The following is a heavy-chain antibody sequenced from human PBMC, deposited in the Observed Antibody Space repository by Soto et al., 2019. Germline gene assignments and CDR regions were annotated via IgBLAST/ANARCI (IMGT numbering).Heavy chain of an antibody. CDR2: ISSSGSTI. V-gene: IGHV3-11*01. CDR1: GFTFSDYY. Sequence: QVQLVESGGGLVKPGGSLRLSCAASGFTFSDYYMSWIRQAPGKGLEWVSYISSSGSTIYYADSVKGRFTISRDNAKNSPYLQRNGQSAEDAAVYYCGRGERGIAIFGVVIPPFDYWGQGSLVPVSS. D-gene: IGHD3-3*01. CDR3: GRGERGIAIFGVVIPPFDY. J-gene: IGHJ4*02.